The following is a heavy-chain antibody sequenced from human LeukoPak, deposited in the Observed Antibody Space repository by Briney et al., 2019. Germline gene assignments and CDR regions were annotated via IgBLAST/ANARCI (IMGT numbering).Heavy chain of an antibody. CDR2: ISSSSSYI. V-gene: IGHV3-21*01. Sequence: GGSLRLSRAASGFTFSSYSMNWVRQAPGKGLEWVSSISSSSSYIYYADSVKGRFTISRDNAKNSLYLQMNSLRAEDTAVYYCARPPRAVTTPLNWGQGTLVTVSS. CDR3: ARPPRAVTTPLN. CDR1: GFTFSSYS. J-gene: IGHJ4*02. D-gene: IGHD4-17*01.